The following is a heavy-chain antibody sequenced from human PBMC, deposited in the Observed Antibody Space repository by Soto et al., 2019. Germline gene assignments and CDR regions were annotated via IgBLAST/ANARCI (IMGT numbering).Heavy chain of an antibody. Sequence: QVQLVQSGAEVKKPGASVNISCKASGYTFTSYYMHWVRQAPGQGLEWMGIINPSGGSTTYAQKFQGRVTMTRDTSTSTVYMELSSLRSEDTAVYYCASSGSYQNFDYWGQGTLVTVSS. CDR1: GYTFTSYY. CDR2: INPSGGST. V-gene: IGHV1-46*03. D-gene: IGHD1-26*01. CDR3: ASSGSYQNFDY. J-gene: IGHJ4*02.